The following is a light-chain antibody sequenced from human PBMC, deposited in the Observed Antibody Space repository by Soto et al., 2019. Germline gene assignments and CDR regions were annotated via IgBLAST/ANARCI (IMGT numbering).Light chain of an antibody. CDR2: DAS. Sequence: EIQLTQSPSTLSASVGDRVTITCRASQSISTWVAWYQQRPGKAPKVLIYDASNLPSGVPSRFSGSGSGTEFTLTISSLQPDDFATYYCQQYNEYLYTFGQGTKLEIK. CDR3: QQYNEYLYT. J-gene: IGKJ2*01. V-gene: IGKV1-5*01. CDR1: QSISTW.